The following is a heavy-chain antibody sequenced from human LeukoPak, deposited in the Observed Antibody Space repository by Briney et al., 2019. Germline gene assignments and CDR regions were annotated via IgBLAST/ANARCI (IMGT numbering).Heavy chain of an antibody. J-gene: IGHJ4*02. V-gene: IGHV4-34*01. Sequence: SETLSLTCAVYGGSFSGYYWSWIRQPPGKGLEWIGEINHSGSTNYNPSLKSRVTISVDTSKNQFSLKLSSVTAADTAVYYCARGELVVVVAAPSYYFDYWGQETLVTVSS. D-gene: IGHD2-15*01. CDR3: ARGELVVVVAAPSYYFDY. CDR2: INHSGST. CDR1: GGSFSGYY.